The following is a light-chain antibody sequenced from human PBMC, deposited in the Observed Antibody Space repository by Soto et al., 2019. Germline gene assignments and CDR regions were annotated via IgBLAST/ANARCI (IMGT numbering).Light chain of an antibody. CDR2: GAS. J-gene: IGKJ4*01. Sequence: VMTQSPTTLSVSPGERATLSCRASHSVGSNLAWYQQTPGQAPRLLIYGASTRATGVPARFSGSGSATQFTLTISSLQSEDFGFYYCQQYKQWPVAFGGGTKVDIK. CDR1: HSVGSN. V-gene: IGKV3-15*01. CDR3: QQYKQWPVA.